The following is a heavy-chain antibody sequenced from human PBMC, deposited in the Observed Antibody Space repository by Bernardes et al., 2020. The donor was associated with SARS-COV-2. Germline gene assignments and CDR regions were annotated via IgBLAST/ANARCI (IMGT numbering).Heavy chain of an antibody. CDR1: GYTFTGYY. V-gene: IGHV1-2*04. CDR3: ARETTVTRGYYYYGMDV. J-gene: IGHJ6*02. D-gene: IGHD4-17*01. CDR2: INPNSGGT. Sequence: ASVKASCKASGYTFTGYYMHWVRQAPGQGLEWMGWINPNSGGTNYAQKFQGWVTMTRDTSISTAYMELSRLRSDDTAVYYCARETTVTRGYYYYGMDVWGQGTTVTVSS.